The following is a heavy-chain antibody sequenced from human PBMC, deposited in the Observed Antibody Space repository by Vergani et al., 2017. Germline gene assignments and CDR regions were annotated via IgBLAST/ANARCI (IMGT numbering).Heavy chain of an antibody. D-gene: IGHD3-22*01. V-gene: IGHV7-4-1*02. CDR2: INTNTGHP. Sequence: QVQLVQSGAEVKKPGASVKVSCKASGYIFTTYAMNWVRQAPGQGLEWMGWINTNTGHPSYVHGFTGRFVFSLDASVSTAYLQISSLKAEDTAVYYCARGHSFSYDSSGYSSMNNYWGQGTLVTVSS. J-gene: IGHJ4*02. CDR3: ARGHSFSYDSSGYSSMNNY. CDR1: GYIFTTYA.